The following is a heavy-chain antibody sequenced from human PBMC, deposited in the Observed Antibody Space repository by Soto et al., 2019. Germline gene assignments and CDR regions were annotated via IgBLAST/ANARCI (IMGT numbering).Heavy chain of an antibody. CDR1: GDSVSSNSAA. CDR2: TYYRSKWYN. J-gene: IGHJ5*01. D-gene: IGHD1-26*01. V-gene: IGHV6-1*01. Sequence: SQTLSLTCAISGDSVSSNSAAWNWIRQSPSRVLEWLGRTYYRSKWYNDYAVSVKSRRTINPHTPNNQFSLQLISVNPEDTAVYYCARHSPYSTKGPWFDSWGQGTLVTVSS. CDR3: ARHSPYSTKGPWFDS.